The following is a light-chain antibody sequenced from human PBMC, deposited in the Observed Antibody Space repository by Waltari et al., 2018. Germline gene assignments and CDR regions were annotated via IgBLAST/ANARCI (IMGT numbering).Light chain of an antibody. CDR2: GGS. V-gene: IGKV3-20*01. Sequence: EIVLTQSPDTLSLSPGESATLSCWASQTINNNYLAWYQQKPGQAPRVLIYGGSTRATGIPGRFSGSGSGTQFTPTISRLESEDFAVYSCQQYGSSPYTFGQGTKLEIK. CDR1: QTINNNY. J-gene: IGKJ2*01. CDR3: QQYGSSPYT.